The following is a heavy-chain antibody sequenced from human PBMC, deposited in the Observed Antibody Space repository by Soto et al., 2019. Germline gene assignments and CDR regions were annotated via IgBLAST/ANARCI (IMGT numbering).Heavy chain of an antibody. V-gene: IGHV3-30-3*01. CDR2: ISYDGSNK. Sequence: QVQLVESGGGVVQPGRSLRLSCAASGFTFSSYAMHWVRQAPGKGLEWVAVISYDGSNKYYADSVKGRFTISRDNXNNTLYPQMNSLRAEDPAVYYCARLDEYYYYGMDVWGQGTTVTVSS. CDR3: ARLDEYYYYGMDV. CDR1: GFTFSSYA. D-gene: IGHD1-1*01. J-gene: IGHJ6*02.